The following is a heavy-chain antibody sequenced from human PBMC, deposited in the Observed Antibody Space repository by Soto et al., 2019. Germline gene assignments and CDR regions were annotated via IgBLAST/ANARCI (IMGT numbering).Heavy chain of an antibody. D-gene: IGHD3-10*02. J-gene: IGHJ4*02. Sequence: SETLSLTCAVHDGSFSDYYWSWIRQAPGKGLEWIGEINHSGITNYNPSLKSRVTISVDTSKNQFSLKLSSVTAADTAVYYCARTLFLLDYWGQGTLVTVSS. CDR2: INHSGIT. CDR1: DGSFSDYY. V-gene: IGHV4-34*01. CDR3: ARTLFLLDY.